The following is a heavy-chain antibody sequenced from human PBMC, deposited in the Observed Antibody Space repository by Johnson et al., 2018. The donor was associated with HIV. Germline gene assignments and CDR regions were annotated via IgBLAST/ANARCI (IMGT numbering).Heavy chain of an antibody. Sequence: MQLVESGGGLVQPGGSLRLSCAASGFSVTIKYMSWVRQAPGKGLEWVSVIYSGGSTYHADSVRGRFTISRDNSKNTLYLQMNSLKVEDTAVYYCARDLIVVATRGGAFDIWGQGTMVTVSS. CDR2: IYSGGST. V-gene: IGHV3-66*01. CDR1: GFSVTIKY. CDR3: ARDLIVVATRGGAFDI. J-gene: IGHJ3*02. D-gene: IGHD1-26*01.